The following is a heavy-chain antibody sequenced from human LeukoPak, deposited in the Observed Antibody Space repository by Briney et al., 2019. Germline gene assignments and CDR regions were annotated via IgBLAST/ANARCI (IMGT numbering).Heavy chain of an antibody. J-gene: IGHJ4*02. CDR3: ARGPYCGDDCYFDS. D-gene: IGHD2-21*01. CDR2: IYSSGST. V-gene: IGHV4-4*07. Sequence: SETLSLTCTVSGGSISDNCWSWIRQPAGKGLEWIGRIYSSGSTLYNPSLKSRVTMSVDTSKNHFSLRLTSVTAADTAVYFCARGPYCGDDCYFDSWGRGTLFTVSS. CDR1: GGSISDNC.